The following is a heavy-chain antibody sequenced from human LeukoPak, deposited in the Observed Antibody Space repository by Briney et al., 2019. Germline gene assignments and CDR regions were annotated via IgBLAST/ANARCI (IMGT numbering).Heavy chain of an antibody. CDR2: IWYDGSNK. Sequence: PGGSLRLSCAVSGFTFSSYGMHWVRQAPGKGLEWVAVIWYDGSNKYYADSVKGRFTISRDGSKNTLYLQMNSLRAEDTAVYYCARDGALGSRRFNFDQWGQGTLVTVSS. CDR3: ARDGALGSRRFNFDQ. D-gene: IGHD1-26*01. J-gene: IGHJ4*02. V-gene: IGHV3-33*01. CDR1: GFTFSSYG.